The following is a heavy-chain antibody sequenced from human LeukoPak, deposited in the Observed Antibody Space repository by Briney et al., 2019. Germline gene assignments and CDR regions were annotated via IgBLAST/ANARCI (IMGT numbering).Heavy chain of an antibody. V-gene: IGHV4-4*02. CDR3: ARDTWFGAGRTFDY. CDR1: GGSISSSNW. D-gene: IGHD3-10*01. J-gene: IGHJ4*02. CDR2: IYHSGST. Sequence: SETLSLTCAVSGGSISSSNWWSWVRQPPGEGLEWIGEIYHSGSTNYNPSLKSRVTISVDKSKNQFSLKLSSVTAADTAVYYCARDTWFGAGRTFDYWGQGTLVTVSS.